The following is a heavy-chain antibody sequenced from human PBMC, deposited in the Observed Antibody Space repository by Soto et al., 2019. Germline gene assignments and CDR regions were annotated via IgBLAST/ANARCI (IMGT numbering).Heavy chain of an antibody. CDR3: ARGSAYDREPFDY. V-gene: IGHV1-46*03. Sequence: QVQLVQSGAEVKKPGASVKISCKASGYTFTSHYMHWVRQAPGQGLEWVGMINPTGGGASYEQKFQDRVTMTRDTSTSTVYMELSSLRSEDTAVYFCARGSAYDREPFDYWGQRTLVTVSS. CDR1: GYTFTSHY. D-gene: IGHD5-12*01. CDR2: INPTGGGA. J-gene: IGHJ4*02.